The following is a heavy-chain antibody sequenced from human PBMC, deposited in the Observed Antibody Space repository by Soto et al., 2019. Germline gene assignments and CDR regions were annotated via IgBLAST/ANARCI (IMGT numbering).Heavy chain of an antibody. D-gene: IGHD3-22*01. V-gene: IGHV1-46*01. CDR3: GRWLKEGGIGGNYYYGMDV. J-gene: IGHJ6*02. CDR1: GYTFTSYY. Sequence: ASVKVSCKASGYTFTSYYMHWVRQAPGQGLEWMGIINPSGGSTSYAQKFQGRVTMTRDTSTSTVYMELSTLRSDDTAVYYCGRWLKEGGIGGNYYYGMDVWGQGTTVTVSS. CDR2: INPSGGST.